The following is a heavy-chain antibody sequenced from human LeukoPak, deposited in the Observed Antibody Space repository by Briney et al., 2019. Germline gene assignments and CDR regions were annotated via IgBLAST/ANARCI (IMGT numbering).Heavy chain of an antibody. CDR2: ISGSGGST. CDR3: AQAAAAHGWYYYYYMDV. Sequence: GGSLRLSCAASGSTFSSYAMSWVRQAPGKGLEWVSAISGSGGSTYYADSVKGRFTISRDNSKNTLYLQMNSLRAEDTAVYYCAQAAAAHGWYYYYYMDVWGKGTTVTVSS. V-gene: IGHV3-23*01. J-gene: IGHJ6*03. D-gene: IGHD6-13*01. CDR1: GSTFSSYA.